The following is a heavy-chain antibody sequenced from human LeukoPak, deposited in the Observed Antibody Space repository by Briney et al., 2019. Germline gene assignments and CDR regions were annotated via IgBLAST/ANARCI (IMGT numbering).Heavy chain of an antibody. D-gene: IGHD2-15*01. V-gene: IGHV1-69*05. Sequence: ASVKVSCKASGGTFSSYAISWVRQAPGQGLEWMGRIIPIFGTANYAQEFQGRVTITTDESTSTAYMELSSLRSEDTAVYYCATQRRCSGGSCYAFDYWGQGTLVTVSS. CDR2: IIPIFGTA. CDR3: ATQRRCSGGSCYAFDY. J-gene: IGHJ4*02. CDR1: GGTFSSYA.